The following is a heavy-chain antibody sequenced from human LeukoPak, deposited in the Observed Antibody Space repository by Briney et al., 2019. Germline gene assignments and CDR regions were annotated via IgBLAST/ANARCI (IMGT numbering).Heavy chain of an antibody. CDR3: ARLGSGCLDY. D-gene: IGHD6-19*01. V-gene: IGHV4-59*08. CDR2: IYYSGST. J-gene: IGHJ4*02. CDR1: GGSISSYY. Sequence: PSETLSLTCTVSGGSISSYYWSWIRQPPGKGLEWIGYIYYSGSTNYNSSLKRRVTISLDTSKNQFSLKLSSVTAADTAVYYCARLGSGCLDYWGQGALVTVSS.